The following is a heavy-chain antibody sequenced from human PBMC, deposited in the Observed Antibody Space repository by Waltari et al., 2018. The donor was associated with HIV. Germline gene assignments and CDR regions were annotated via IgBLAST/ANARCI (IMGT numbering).Heavy chain of an antibody. J-gene: IGHJ5*02. CDR3: ARGLGSRPFYRGYDP. V-gene: IGHV4-34*01. D-gene: IGHD5-12*01. Sequence: QVQLRQWGAGLLKPSATLSPTCAVSGSSFTAHFSAWFRRSPEKGLEWIGENDHRGETNYNPSFKTRVVISVDMSKNQFSLKLKSATAADTAVYYCARGLGSRPFYRGYDPWGQGTLVTVSS. CDR1: GSSFTAHF. CDR2: NDHRGET.